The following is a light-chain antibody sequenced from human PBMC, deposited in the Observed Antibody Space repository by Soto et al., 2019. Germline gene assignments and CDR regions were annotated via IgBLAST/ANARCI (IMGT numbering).Light chain of an antibody. CDR3: SSYRYNRDVL. CDR1: SSDVGGYNY. V-gene: IGLV2-14*03. CDR2: DVS. Sequence: QSALTQPASVSGSPGQSITISCTGTSSDVGGYNYVSWYQQHPGKAPRLMIYDVSNRPSGVSNRFSGSKSGNTASLTISGLQAEDDADYYCSSYRYNRDVLFGGGTQLTVL. J-gene: IGLJ2*01.